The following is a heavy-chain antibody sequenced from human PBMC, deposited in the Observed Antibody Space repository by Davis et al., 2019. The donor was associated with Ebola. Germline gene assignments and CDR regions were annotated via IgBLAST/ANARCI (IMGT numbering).Heavy chain of an antibody. J-gene: IGHJ6*02. Sequence: PGGSLRLSCKGSGYSFTSYWIGWVRQMPGKGLEWMGIIYPGDSDTRYSPSFQGQVTISADKSISTAYLQWSSLKASGTAMYYCARIPRNYYYYGMDVWGQGTTVTVSS. CDR3: ARIPRNYYYYGMDV. D-gene: IGHD2-21*01. V-gene: IGHV5-51*01. CDR1: GYSFTSYW. CDR2: IYPGDSDT.